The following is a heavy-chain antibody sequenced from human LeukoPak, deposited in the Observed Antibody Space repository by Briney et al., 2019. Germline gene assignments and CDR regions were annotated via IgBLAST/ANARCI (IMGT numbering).Heavy chain of an antibody. Sequence: SGTLSLTCAVSGGSISSSNWWSWVRQPPGNGLEWIGEIYHSGSTNYNPSLKSRVTISVDKSKNQFSLKLSSVTAADTAVYYCARGLDSSSSVYFDYWGQGTLVTVSS. CDR2: IYHSGST. J-gene: IGHJ4*02. D-gene: IGHD6-6*01. CDR1: GGSISSSNW. CDR3: ARGLDSSSSVYFDY. V-gene: IGHV4-4*02.